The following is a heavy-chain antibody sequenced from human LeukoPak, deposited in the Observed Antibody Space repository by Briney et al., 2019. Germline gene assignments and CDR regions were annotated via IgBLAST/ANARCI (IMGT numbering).Heavy chain of an antibody. CDR3: ARTYSSGWYRGFDY. J-gene: IGHJ4*02. D-gene: IGHD6-19*01. V-gene: IGHV4-34*01. Sequence: SETLSLTCAVYGGSFSGYYWSWIRQPPGKGLEWIGEINHSGSTNYNPSLKSRVTISVDTSKNQFSLKLSSVTAADSAVYYCARTYSSGWYRGFDYWGQGTLVTVSS. CDR2: INHSGST. CDR1: GGSFSGYY.